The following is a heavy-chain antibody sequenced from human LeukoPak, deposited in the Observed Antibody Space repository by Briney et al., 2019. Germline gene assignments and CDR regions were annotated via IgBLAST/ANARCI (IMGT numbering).Heavy chain of an antibody. CDR2: IYYSAST. J-gene: IGHJ2*01. CDR1: GGSISSYY. V-gene: IGHV4-59*01. CDR3: ARTYGSSGPGYFDL. Sequence: PSETLSLTCTVSGGSISSYYWSWIRQPPGKGLEWIGYIYYSASTNYSPSLKSRLTISVDTSKNQFSLKLSSVTAADTAVYYCARTYGSSGPGYFDLWGRGTLVTVSS. D-gene: IGHD6-13*01.